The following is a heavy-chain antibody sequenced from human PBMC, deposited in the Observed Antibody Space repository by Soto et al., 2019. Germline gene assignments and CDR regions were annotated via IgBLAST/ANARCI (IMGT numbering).Heavy chain of an antibody. V-gene: IGHV3-9*01. CDR3: AKGGPDGFCSGGRCYFDY. J-gene: IGHJ4*02. CDR1: GFTFDDYA. Sequence: EVQLVESGGGLVQPGRSLRLSCAASGFTFDDYAMHWVRRVPGKGLEWVSSISWNSNIIGYADSVKGRFTISRDNAKNSLYLQMNSQRPEDTALYYCAKGGPDGFCSGGRCYFDYWGQGTLVTVSS. CDR2: ISWNSNII. D-gene: IGHD2-15*01.